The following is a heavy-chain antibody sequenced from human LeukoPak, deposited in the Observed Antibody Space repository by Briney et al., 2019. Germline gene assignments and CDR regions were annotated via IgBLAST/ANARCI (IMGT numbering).Heavy chain of an antibody. CDR3: AKDGYAMVSFFDY. V-gene: IGHV3-23*01. D-gene: IGHD4/OR15-4a*01. J-gene: IGHJ4*02. CDR1: GFTFSSYA. Sequence: GGSLRLSCAASGFTFSSYAITWVRQAPGKGLEWVSGISGGGGNTYYADSVKGRFTISRDNSKNTLYLQLNSLRAEDTAVYYCAKDGYAMVSFFDYWGQGTLVSVSS. CDR2: ISGGGGNT.